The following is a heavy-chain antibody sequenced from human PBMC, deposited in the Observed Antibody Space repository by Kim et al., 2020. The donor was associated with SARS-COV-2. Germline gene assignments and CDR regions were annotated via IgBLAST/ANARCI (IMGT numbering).Heavy chain of an antibody. Sequence: GGSLRLSCAASGFTFSSYSMSWVRQAPGKGLEWVALIKEDGSEKYYVDSVRGRFTISRENAKNSLYLQMNSLRVEDTAVYYYAKGELVGGQGTLVTVSS. J-gene: IGHJ4*02. CDR1: GFTFSSYS. CDR2: IKEDGSEK. D-gene: IGHD3-10*01. CDR3: AKGELV. V-gene: IGHV3-7*03.